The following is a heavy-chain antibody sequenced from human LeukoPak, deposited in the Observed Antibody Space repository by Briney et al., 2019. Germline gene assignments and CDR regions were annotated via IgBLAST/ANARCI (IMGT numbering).Heavy chain of an antibody. Sequence: SETLSLTCTVSGGSISSSSYYWGWIRQPPGKGLEWIGSIYYSGSTYYNPSLKSRVTISVDTSKNQFSLKLSSVTAADTAVYYCARHDCSSTSCYPDAFDIWGQGTMVTVSS. V-gene: IGHV4-39*01. CDR1: GGSISSSSYY. CDR2: IYYSGST. J-gene: IGHJ3*02. D-gene: IGHD2-2*01. CDR3: ARHDCSSTSCYPDAFDI.